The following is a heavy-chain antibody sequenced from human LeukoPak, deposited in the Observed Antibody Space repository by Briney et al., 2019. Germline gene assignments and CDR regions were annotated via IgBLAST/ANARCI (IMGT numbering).Heavy chain of an antibody. CDR3: ARALGYSGYDYGY. Sequence: EASVKVSCKASGYTFTGYYMHWVRQAPGQGLEWMGWINPNSGGTNYAQKFQGRVTMTRDTSISTAYMELSRLRSDDTAVYYCARALGYSGYDYGYWGQGTLVTVSS. J-gene: IGHJ4*02. D-gene: IGHD5-12*01. CDR1: GYTFTGYY. V-gene: IGHV1-2*02. CDR2: INPNSGGT.